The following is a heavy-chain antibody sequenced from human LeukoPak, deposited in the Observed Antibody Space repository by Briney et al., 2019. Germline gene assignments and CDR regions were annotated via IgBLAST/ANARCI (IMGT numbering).Heavy chain of an antibody. J-gene: IGHJ6*02. Sequence: GSLRLSCAGSGFTFSSYWMSWVRQAPGKGLEWVANIKQDGSEKYYVGSVKGRFTISRDNAKNSLYLQMNSLRAEDTAVYYCASVAGPYYYYYYGMNAWGPGTTVIVSS. CDR3: ASVAGPYYYYYYGMNA. V-gene: IGHV3-7*03. D-gene: IGHD6-19*01. CDR1: GFTFSSYW. CDR2: IKQDGSEK.